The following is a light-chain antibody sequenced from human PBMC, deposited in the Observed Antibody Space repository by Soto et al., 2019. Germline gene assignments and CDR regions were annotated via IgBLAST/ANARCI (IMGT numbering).Light chain of an antibody. CDR2: AAS. V-gene: IGKV1-8*01. CDR3: QQYYSYPLT. J-gene: IGKJ4*01. Sequence: AILMTQSPSTLSASPGERVTITCRASRGISSYLAWYQQKPGKAPKLLIYAASTLQSGVPSRFSGSGSGTDFTLTISCLQSEDFATYYCQQYYSYPLTFGGGTKVDIK. CDR1: RGISSY.